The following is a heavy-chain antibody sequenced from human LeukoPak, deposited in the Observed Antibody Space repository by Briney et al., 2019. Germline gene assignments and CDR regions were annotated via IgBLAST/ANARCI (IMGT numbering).Heavy chain of an antibody. CDR2: ISGSGGST. CDR3: AKDPSGSYSTDFDY. D-gene: IGHD1-26*01. V-gene: IGHV3-23*01. Sequence: GGSLRLSCAASGFTFSGYAMSWVRQAPGKGLEWVSAISGSGGSTYYADSVKGRFTISRDNSKNTLYLQMNSLRAEDTAVYYCAKDPSGSYSTDFDYWGQGTLVTVSS. CDR1: GFTFSGYA. J-gene: IGHJ4*02.